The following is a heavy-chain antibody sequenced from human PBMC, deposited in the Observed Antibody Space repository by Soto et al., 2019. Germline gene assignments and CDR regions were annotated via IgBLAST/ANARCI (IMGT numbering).Heavy chain of an antibody. CDR3: ARADMVRGVIIRSYFDL. CDR1: GYTFASYA. CDR2: INAGNGNT. V-gene: IGHV1-3*01. J-gene: IGHJ2*01. D-gene: IGHD3-10*01. Sequence: ASVKVSCKASGYTFASYAMHWVRQAPGQRLEWMGWINAGNGNTKYSQKFQGRVTITRDTSASTAYMELSSLRSEDTAVYYCARADMVRGVIIRSYFDLWGRGTLVTVSS.